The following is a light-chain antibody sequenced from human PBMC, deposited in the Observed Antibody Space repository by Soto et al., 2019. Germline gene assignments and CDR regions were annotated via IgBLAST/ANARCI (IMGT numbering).Light chain of an antibody. J-gene: IGKJ1*01. V-gene: IGKV3-11*01. CDR1: QSVSRY. CDR2: DAS. CDR3: QQRSNWSWT. Sequence: EIVLTQSPATLSLSPGERATLSCRASQSVSRYLAWYQQKHGQAPRVIIYDASNRATGIPARFSGSGSGTDGTLTISSLQKEDFAVYYCQQRSNWSWTFGQGTKVDIK.